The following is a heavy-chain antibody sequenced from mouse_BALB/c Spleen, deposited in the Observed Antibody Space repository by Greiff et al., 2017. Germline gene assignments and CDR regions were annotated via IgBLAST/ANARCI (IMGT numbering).Heavy chain of an antibody. V-gene: IGHV5-4*02. CDR3: ARDTRPY. CDR2: ISDGGSYT. Sequence: VQLKQSGGGLVKPGGSLKLSCAASGFTFSDYYMYWVRQTPEKRLEWVATISDGGSYTYYPDSVKGRFTISRDNAKNNLYLQMSSLKSEDTAMYYCARDTRPYWGQGTLVTVSA. D-gene: IGHD1-2*01. CDR1: GFTFSDYY. J-gene: IGHJ3*01.